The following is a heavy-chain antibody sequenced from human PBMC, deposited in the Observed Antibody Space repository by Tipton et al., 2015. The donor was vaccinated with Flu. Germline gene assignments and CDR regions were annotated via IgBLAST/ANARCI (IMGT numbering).Heavy chain of an antibody. Sequence: TLSLTCSVSGDSVRSSSYFWAWIRQPPGKGLEWIGSVYYNGRTYYTPSLSSRVTMSVDTTQFSLRLSSVTAADTAVYYCSRHPSPPSGRGGWFDPWGQGALVTVSS. CDR3: SRHPSPPSGRGGWFDP. J-gene: IGHJ5*02. CDR2: VYYNGRT. V-gene: IGHV4-39*01. D-gene: IGHD1-26*01. CDR1: GDSVRSSSYF.